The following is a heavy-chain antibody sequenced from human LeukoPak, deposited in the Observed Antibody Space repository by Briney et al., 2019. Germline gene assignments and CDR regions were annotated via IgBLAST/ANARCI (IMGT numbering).Heavy chain of an antibody. CDR3: ARARSLVRGAFDY. Sequence: SETLSLTCTVSGGSISSYYWSWIRQPPGKGLEWIGYIYYSGSTNYNPSLKSRVTISVDTSKNQFSLKLSSVTAADTAVYYCARARSLVRGAFDYWGQGTLVTVSS. D-gene: IGHD4-23*01. J-gene: IGHJ4*02. CDR2: IYYSGST. CDR1: GGSISSYY. V-gene: IGHV4-59*01.